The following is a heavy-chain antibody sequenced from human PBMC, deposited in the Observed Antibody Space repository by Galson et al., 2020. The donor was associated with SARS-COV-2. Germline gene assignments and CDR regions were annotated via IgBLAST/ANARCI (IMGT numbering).Heavy chain of an antibody. CDR2: ISGSGTNI. V-gene: IGHV3-48*03. CDR1: GFTFRSYE. Sequence: GESLKISCAASGFTFRSYEMNWVRQAPGKGLEWISYISGSGTNIYYADSVKGRFTISRDNAENSLFLQMTSLRAEDTAVYYCASPYLAAASFFGAFDVWGQGTMVTVSS. CDR3: ASPYLAAASFFGAFDV. J-gene: IGHJ3*01. D-gene: IGHD6-13*01.